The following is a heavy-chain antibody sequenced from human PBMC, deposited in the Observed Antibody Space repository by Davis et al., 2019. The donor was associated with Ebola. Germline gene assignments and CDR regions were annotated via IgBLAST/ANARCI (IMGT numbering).Heavy chain of an antibody. J-gene: IGHJ4*02. CDR1: GYSFTSYW. CDR2: IYPGDSDT. D-gene: IGHD3-22*01. V-gene: IGHV5-51*01. CDR3: ARFGTPLYDSSGYYYVHIGIDY. Sequence: PGGSLRLSCKGSGYSFTSYWIGWVRQMPGKGLEWMGIIYPGDSDTRYSPSFQGQVTISADKSISTAYLQWSSLKASDTAMYYCARFGTPLYDSSGYYYVHIGIDYWGQGTLVTVSS.